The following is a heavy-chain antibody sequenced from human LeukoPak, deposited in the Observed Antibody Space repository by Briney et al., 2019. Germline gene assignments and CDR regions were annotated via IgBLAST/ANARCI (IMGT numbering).Heavy chain of an antibody. D-gene: IGHD6-19*01. J-gene: IGHJ4*02. CDR1: GFTFSSYW. CDR3: AKDPRRPGSYGSGWLYYFDY. Sequence: GGSLRLSCAASGFTFSSYWMSWVRQAPGKGLEWVANIEKAGSEKYYVDSVKGRFTISRDNAKNSLYLQMNSLRAEDTAVYYCAKDPRRPGSYGSGWLYYFDYWGQGTLVTVSS. CDR2: IEKAGSEK. V-gene: IGHV3-7*05.